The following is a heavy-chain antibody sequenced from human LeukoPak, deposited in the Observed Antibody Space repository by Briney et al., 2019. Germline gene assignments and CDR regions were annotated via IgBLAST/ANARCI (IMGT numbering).Heavy chain of an antibody. Sequence: SETLSLTCAVSGGSISSGGYSWSWIRQPPGKGLEWIGYIYHSGSTYYNPSLKSRVTISVDRSKNQFSLKLSSVTAADTAVYYCARAPYSGYDSGMDVWGQGTTVTVSS. CDR1: GGSISSGGYS. D-gene: IGHD5-12*01. CDR3: ARAPYSGYDSGMDV. V-gene: IGHV4-30-2*01. CDR2: IYHSGST. J-gene: IGHJ6*02.